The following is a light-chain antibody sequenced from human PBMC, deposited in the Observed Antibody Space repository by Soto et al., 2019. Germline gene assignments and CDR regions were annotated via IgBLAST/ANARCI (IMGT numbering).Light chain of an antibody. CDR1: QSVSSN. CDR2: SAS. CDR3: QQYNNWPPGK. Sequence: EIMMKQSPATLSVSPGERATLSCRASQSVSSNLAWYQQKPGQAPRLLIYSASTRATDIPARFSGSGSGTEFTLTISSLQSEDLALYYCQQYNNWPPGKFGQGTKVDI. J-gene: IGKJ1*01. V-gene: IGKV3-15*01.